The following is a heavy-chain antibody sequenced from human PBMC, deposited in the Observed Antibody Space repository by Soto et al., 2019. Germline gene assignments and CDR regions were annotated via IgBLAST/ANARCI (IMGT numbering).Heavy chain of an antibody. D-gene: IGHD2-15*01. Sequence: EVQLLESGGGLVQPGGSLRLSCAASGFTFSSYAMSWVRQAPGKGLEWVSAISGSGGSTYYADSVKGRFTISRDNSKNTLYLQMNRLRAEDTAVYYSAKRPAHCSGGRCYSDYFDYWGQGTLVTVSS. V-gene: IGHV3-23*01. CDR1: GFTFSSYA. CDR2: ISGSGGST. J-gene: IGHJ4*02. CDR3: AKRPAHCSGGRCYSDYFDY.